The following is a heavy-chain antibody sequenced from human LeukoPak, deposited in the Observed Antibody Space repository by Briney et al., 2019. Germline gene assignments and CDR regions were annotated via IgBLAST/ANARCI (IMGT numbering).Heavy chain of an antibody. Sequence: SETLSLTCTVSGGSISSYYWSWIRQPAGKGLEWIGRIYTSGSTNYNPSLKSRVTISVDTSKNQLSLKLSSVTAADTAVYNCAAGATTFYYMDVWGKGTTVTVSS. CDR1: GGSISSYY. CDR2: IYTSGST. CDR3: AAGATTFYYMDV. D-gene: IGHD1-26*01. V-gene: IGHV4-4*07. J-gene: IGHJ6*03.